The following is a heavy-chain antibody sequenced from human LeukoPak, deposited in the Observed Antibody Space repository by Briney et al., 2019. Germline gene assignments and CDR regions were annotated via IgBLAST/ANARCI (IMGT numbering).Heavy chain of an antibody. D-gene: IGHD3-9*01. CDR1: GGTFSSYA. CDR2: IIPIFGTA. V-gene: IGHV1-69*05. CDR3: ARGPRYYDILTGYYDYYYYYYMDV. Sequence: GASVKVSCKASGGTFSSYAISWVRQAPGQGLEWMGRIIPIFGTANYAQKFQGRVTITTDESTSTAYMELSSLRSEDTAVYYCARGPRYYDILTGYYDYYYYYYMDVWGKGTTVTVSS. J-gene: IGHJ6*03.